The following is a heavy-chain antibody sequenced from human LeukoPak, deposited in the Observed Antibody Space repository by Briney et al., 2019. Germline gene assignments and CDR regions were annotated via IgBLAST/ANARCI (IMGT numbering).Heavy chain of an antibody. Sequence: GRSLRLSCAAAGFTFGTYGMHWVRQAPGKGLEWVAAIWYDGSNKYYADSVKGRFSISRDNSNNTLSLHLRSLRVDDTACYDCGRGHWGAVGSDYWGQGTLVTVSS. D-gene: IGHD7-27*01. CDR2: IWYDGSNK. CDR3: GRGHWGAVGSDY. V-gene: IGHV3-33*01. CDR1: GFTFGTYG. J-gene: IGHJ4*02.